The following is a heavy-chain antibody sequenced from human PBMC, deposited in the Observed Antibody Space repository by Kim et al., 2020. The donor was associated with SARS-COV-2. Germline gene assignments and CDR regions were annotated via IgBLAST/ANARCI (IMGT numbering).Heavy chain of an antibody. CDR3: ARGNEDRITMVRGSDWFDP. CDR2: IIPIFGTA. J-gene: IGHJ5*02. CDR1: GGTFSSYA. D-gene: IGHD3-10*01. V-gene: IGHV1-69*13. Sequence: SVKVSCKASGGTFSSYAISWVRQAPGQGLEWMGGIIPIFGTANYAQKFQGRVTITADESTSTAYMELSSLRSEDTAVYYCARGNEDRITMVRGSDWFDPWGQGTLVTVSS.